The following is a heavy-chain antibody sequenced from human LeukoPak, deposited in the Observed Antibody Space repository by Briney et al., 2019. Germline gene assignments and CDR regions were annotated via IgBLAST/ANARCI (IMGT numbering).Heavy chain of an antibody. CDR1: GFTFSSYA. J-gene: IGHJ1*01. D-gene: IGHD2-2*01. V-gene: IGHV3-23*01. CDR3: AIYIVVVPAANEYFQH. Sequence: GGSLRLSCAASGFTFSSYAMSWVRQAPGKGLEWVSAISGSGGSTYYADSVKGRFTISRDNSKNTLYLQMNSLRAEDPAVYYCAIYIVVVPAANEYFQHWGQGTLVTVSS. CDR2: ISGSGGST.